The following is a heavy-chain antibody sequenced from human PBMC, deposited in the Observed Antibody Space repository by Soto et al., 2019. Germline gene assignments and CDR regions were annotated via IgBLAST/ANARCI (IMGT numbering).Heavy chain of an antibody. CDR3: AKEMTSGYYLFDY. J-gene: IGHJ4*03. CDR1: GLTFSSYA. V-gene: IGHV3-23*01. CDR2: ISGTGGST. D-gene: IGHD3-22*01. Sequence: GGSLRLSCAASGLTFSSYAMSWVRQAPGKGLEWVSTISGTGGSTYYPDSVKGRFTISRDNSKNTVYLQMNSLRAEDAAVYYCAKEMTSGYYLFDYWGQGTTVTVSS.